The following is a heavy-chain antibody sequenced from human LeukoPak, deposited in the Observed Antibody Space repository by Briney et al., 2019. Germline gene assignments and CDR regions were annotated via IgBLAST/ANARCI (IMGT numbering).Heavy chain of an antibody. V-gene: IGHV3-48*01. CDR2: ISNSSSTI. CDR3: ARDRGDGYKSQFGY. Sequence: GGSLTLSCAASGFTFSSYAMHWVRQAPGKGLEWVSYISNSSSTIYYADSVKGRFTISRDNAKNSLYLQMNSLRAEDTAVYYCARDRGDGYKSQFGYWGQGTLVTVSS. CDR1: GFTFSSYA. J-gene: IGHJ4*02. D-gene: IGHD5-24*01.